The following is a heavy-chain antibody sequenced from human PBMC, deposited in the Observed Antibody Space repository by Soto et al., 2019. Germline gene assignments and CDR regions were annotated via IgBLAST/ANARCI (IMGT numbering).Heavy chain of an antibody. CDR1: GYRFTSYW. CDR2: IFPSDSDT. Sequence: GESLKISCRTSGYRFTSYWIAWVRQMPGKGLEWMGVIFPSDSDTRYSPSFQGQVTISADRSTSTVFLQWASLKASDTAVYFCARKDKSGYFNWFDPWGQGTLVTVSS. J-gene: IGHJ5*02. D-gene: IGHD3-22*01. CDR3: ARKDKSGYFNWFDP. V-gene: IGHV5-51*01.